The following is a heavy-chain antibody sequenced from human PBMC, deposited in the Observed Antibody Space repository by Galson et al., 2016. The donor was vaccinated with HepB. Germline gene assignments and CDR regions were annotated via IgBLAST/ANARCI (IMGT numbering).Heavy chain of an antibody. Sequence: LSLTCTVSGGSISSSNYYWVWIRQPPGQGLEWIGNVYHRGSTYYKSSLKSRATMSIDTSKNQFSLNLISVTAADTAVYYCERLSVASGWFDPWGQGTLVTVSS. D-gene: IGHD6-19*01. V-gene: IGHV4-39*01. CDR2: VYHRGST. CDR3: ERLSVASGWFDP. CDR1: GGSISSSNYY. J-gene: IGHJ5*02.